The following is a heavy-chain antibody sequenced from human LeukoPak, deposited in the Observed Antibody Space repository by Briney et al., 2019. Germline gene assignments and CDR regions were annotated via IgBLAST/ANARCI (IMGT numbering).Heavy chain of an antibody. J-gene: IGHJ4*02. CDR3: ARGPTYQPIDF. V-gene: IGHV4-39*02. Sequence: PSETLSLTCTVSGGSISSSNYYWGWIRQPPGKGLEWIESIHYSETTYYNPSLKSRVTISVDTSKNHFSLKLSSVTAADTAVYYCARGPTYQPIDFWGQGTLVTVSS. CDR1: GGSISSSNYY. CDR2: IHYSETT. D-gene: IGHD2-2*01.